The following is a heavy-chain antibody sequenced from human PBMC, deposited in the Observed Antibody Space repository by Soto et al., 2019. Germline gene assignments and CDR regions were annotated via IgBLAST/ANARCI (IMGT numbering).Heavy chain of an antibody. CDR1: GFTFSSYA. J-gene: IGHJ5*02. CDR3: ARAKQDYYDSSGPFDP. Sequence: VGSLRLSCAASGFTFSSYAMHWVRQAPGKGLEWVAVISYDGSNKYYADSVKGRFTISRDNSKNTLYLQMNSLRAEDTAVYYCARAKQDYYDSSGPFDPWGQGTLVTVSS. CDR2: ISYDGSNK. V-gene: IGHV3-30-3*01. D-gene: IGHD3-22*01.